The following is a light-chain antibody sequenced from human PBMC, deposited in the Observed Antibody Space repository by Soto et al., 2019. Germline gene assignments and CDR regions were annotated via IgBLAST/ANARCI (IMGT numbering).Light chain of an antibody. J-gene: IGKJ3*01. CDR1: QSVVTN. CDR2: DAS. V-gene: IGKV3-11*01. Sequence: IVFTQSSAPLCLFPGERATICSMASQSVVTNLACYQQIPGQAPRLLIYDASNRATGIPARFSGSGSGTDFTLTISSLEPEDFAVYYCQKRSNWPLNFGPGPTGDI. CDR3: QKRSNWPLN.